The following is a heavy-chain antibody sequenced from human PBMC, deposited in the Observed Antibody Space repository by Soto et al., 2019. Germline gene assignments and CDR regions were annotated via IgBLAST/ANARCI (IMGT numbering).Heavy chain of an antibody. D-gene: IGHD5-18*01. CDR3: AADPATAMANFDY. CDR2: IVVGSGNT. J-gene: IGHJ4*02. CDR1: GFTFTSSA. Sequence: SVKVSCKASGFTFTSSAVQWVRQARGQRLEWIGWIVVGSGNTNYAQKFQERVTITRDMSTSTAYMELSSLRSEDTAVYYCAADPATAMANFDYWGQGTLVTVSS. V-gene: IGHV1-58*01.